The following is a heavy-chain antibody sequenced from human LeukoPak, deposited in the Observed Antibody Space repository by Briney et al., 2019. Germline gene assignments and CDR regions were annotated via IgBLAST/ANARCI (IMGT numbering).Heavy chain of an antibody. CDR1: GFTFSSYA. CDR3: AKAIGYCSSISCSPFDY. Sequence: GGSLRLSCAASGFTFSSYAMSWVRQAPGKGLEWVSAISGGGGTTYYADSVKGRFTISRDNSKNTLYLQMNSLRAEDTAVYYCAKAIGYCSSISCSPFDYWGQGALVTVSS. V-gene: IGHV3-23*01. J-gene: IGHJ4*02. D-gene: IGHD2-2*01. CDR2: ISGGGGTT.